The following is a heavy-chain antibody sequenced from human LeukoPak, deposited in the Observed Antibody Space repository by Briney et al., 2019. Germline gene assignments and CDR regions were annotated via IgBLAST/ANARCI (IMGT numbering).Heavy chain of an antibody. CDR3: ARDRPGYSSSWYDAFDI. Sequence: GGSLRLSSAASGFTFSSYAMSWVRQAPGKGLEWVSGISGSGGSTYYADSVKGRFAISRDNSKNTLYLQMNSLRAEDTAVYYCARDRPGYSSSWYDAFDIWGQGTMVTVSS. D-gene: IGHD6-13*01. J-gene: IGHJ3*02. V-gene: IGHV3-23*01. CDR1: GFTFSSYA. CDR2: ISGSGGST.